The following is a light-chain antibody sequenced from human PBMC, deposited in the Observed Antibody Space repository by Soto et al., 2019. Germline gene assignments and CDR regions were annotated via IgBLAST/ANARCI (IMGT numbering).Light chain of an antibody. CDR3: CSYAGSVV. V-gene: IGLV2-23*01. J-gene: IGLJ2*01. CDR1: SSDVGSYNL. CDR2: EGS. Sequence: QSALTQPASVSGSPGQSITISCTGTSSDVGSYNLVSWYQQHPGKAPKFMIYEGSKRPSGVSNRFPGSKSGNTASLTISGLQAEDEADYYCCSYAGSVVFGGGTQLTVL.